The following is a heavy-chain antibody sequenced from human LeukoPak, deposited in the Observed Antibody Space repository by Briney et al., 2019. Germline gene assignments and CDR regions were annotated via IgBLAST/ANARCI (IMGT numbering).Heavy chain of an antibody. Sequence: SVKVSCKASGGTFSSYAISWVRQAPGQGLEWMGRINPIFGTANYAQKFQGRVTITTDESTSTAYMELSSLRSEDTAVYYCARAADGAYYDFWSGLFLDYWGQGTLVTVSS. CDR2: INPIFGTA. V-gene: IGHV1-69*05. J-gene: IGHJ4*02. CDR3: ARAADGAYYDFWSGLFLDY. CDR1: GGTFSSYA. D-gene: IGHD3-3*01.